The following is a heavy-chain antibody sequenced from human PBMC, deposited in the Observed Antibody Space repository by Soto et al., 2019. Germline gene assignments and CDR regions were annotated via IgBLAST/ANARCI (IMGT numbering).Heavy chain of an antibody. CDR3: ARQGPSRPFDY. CDR1: GGSFRPYF. D-gene: IGHD6-13*01. CDR2: VYYDGNT. V-gene: IGHV4-59*08. J-gene: IGHJ4*02. Sequence: SETLSLTCTVSGGSFRPYFWSWIRQSPALGLEWIGYVYYDGNTKYNPSLRSRVVISIDNSKNQLSLSLMSVTAADTAVYYCARQGPSRPFDYWGQG.